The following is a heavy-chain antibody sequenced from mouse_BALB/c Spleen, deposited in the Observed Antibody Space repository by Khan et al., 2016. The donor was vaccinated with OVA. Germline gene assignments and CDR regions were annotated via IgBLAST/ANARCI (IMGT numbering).Heavy chain of an antibody. V-gene: IGHV5-17*02. CDR3: TMSMITTWYFDV. CDR2: ISFGSATI. J-gene: IGHJ1*01. D-gene: IGHD2-4*01. Sequence: EVELVESGGGLVQPGGSRKLSCAASGFSFSSFGMHWVRQAPEKGLEWVAYISFGSATIYYADTVKGRFTISRDNPKNTLFLQMTSLRSEDTAMYFCTMSMITTWYFDVWGAGTTVTVSS. CDR1: GFSFSSFG.